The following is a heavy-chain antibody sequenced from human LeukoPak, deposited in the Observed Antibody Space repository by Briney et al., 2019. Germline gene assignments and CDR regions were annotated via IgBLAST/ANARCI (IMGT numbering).Heavy chain of an antibody. CDR1: GYSFTSYW. D-gene: IGHD4-23*01. V-gene: IGHV5-51*01. Sequence: GEALKISFKGSGYSFTSYWIGWVRPMPGKGLEWMGIIYPGDSDTRYSPSFQGQVTISADKSISTAYLQWSSLKASDTAMYYCARFYGGNDLWFDPWGQGTLVTVSS. CDR2: IYPGDSDT. J-gene: IGHJ5*02. CDR3: ARFYGGNDLWFDP.